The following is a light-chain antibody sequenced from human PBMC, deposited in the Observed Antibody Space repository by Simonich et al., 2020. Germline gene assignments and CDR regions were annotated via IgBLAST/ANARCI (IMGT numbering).Light chain of an antibody. CDR3: CSYAGSYVV. J-gene: IGLJ2*01. CDR2: DGS. CDR1: SSDVGGYNY. Sequence: QSALTQPRSVSGSPGQSVTISCTGTSSDVGGYNYVSWYQQHPGKAPKLMIYDGSKLPSGVPDRFSGSKSGNTASLTISGLQAEDEADYYCCSYAGSYVVFGGGTKLTVL. V-gene: IGLV2-11*01.